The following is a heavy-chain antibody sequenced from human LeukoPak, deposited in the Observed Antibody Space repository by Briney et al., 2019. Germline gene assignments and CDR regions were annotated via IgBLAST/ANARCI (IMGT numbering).Heavy chain of an antibody. D-gene: IGHD3-16*01. CDR3: AHRQIQGIMFGGGGFDP. V-gene: IGHV2-5*02. J-gene: IGHJ5*02. CDR2: IYWDDDK. CDR1: GFSLSTSRVG. Sequence: SGPTLVKPTQTLTLTCTFSGFSLSTSRVGVAWIRQPPGKALEWLALIYWDDDKRYSPSLKSRLTITKDTSKNQVVLIMTNMDPVDTGTYYCAHRQIQGIMFGGGGFDPWGQGTLVTVSS.